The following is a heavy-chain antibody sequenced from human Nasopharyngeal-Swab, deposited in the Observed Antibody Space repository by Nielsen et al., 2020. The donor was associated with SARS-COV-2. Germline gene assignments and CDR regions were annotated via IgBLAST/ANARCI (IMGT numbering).Heavy chain of an antibody. Sequence: GGSLRLSCAASGFTFSYYGMHWVRQAPGKGLEWVSGISGSGGSTYYADSVRGRFTISRDNSKNTLYLQMNSLRDEDTAVYYCAKAGYSSSSDYWGQGTLVSVSS. CDR1: GFTFSYYG. J-gene: IGHJ4*02. CDR3: AKAGYSSSSDY. D-gene: IGHD6-13*01. V-gene: IGHV3-23*01. CDR2: ISGSGGST.